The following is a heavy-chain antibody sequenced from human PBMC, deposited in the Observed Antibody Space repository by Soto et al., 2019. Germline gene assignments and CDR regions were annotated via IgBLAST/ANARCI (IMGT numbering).Heavy chain of an antibody. CDR2: ISGSGSST. CDR3: AKDYKYDSSGYPFDY. V-gene: IGHV3-23*01. CDR1: GFIFSAYG. J-gene: IGHJ4*02. Sequence: PGGSLRLSCAGSGFIFSAYGMSWVRQAPGKGLEWVSGISGSGSSTYYADSVRGRLIISRDNSKNTLYLQMKSLRGEDTAVYYCAKDYKYDSSGYPFDYWGQGTLVTVSS. D-gene: IGHD3-22*01.